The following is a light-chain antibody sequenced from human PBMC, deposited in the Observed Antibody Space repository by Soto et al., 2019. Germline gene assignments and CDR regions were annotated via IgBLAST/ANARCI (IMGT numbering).Light chain of an antibody. Sequence: QSALTQPPSASGSPGQSGTISCTGTSSDIGGYDYVSWFQHHPGRAPKLMIYELTKRPSGVPDRFSGSRSGNTASLTVSGLQAEDEADYYCSSYAGSKNVIFGGGTKLTVL. V-gene: IGLV2-8*01. CDR3: SSYAGSKNVI. CDR1: SSDIGGYDY. CDR2: ELT. J-gene: IGLJ2*01.